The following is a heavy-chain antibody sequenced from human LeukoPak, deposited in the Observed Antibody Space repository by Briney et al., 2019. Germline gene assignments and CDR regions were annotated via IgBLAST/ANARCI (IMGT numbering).Heavy chain of an antibody. D-gene: IGHD1-26*01. CDR1: GYSFTGYY. J-gene: IGHJ5*02. CDR2: INPHSGDT. Sequence: ASVKVSCKASGYSFTGYYMHWVRQAPGQGLEWMGWINPHSGDTGYAQKFQGRVTMTRDTSINTAYMELSRLTSDDTAVYYCARERVSDVPVGVGQDWFDPWGQGTLVTVSS. V-gene: IGHV1-2*02. CDR3: ARERVSDVPVGVGQDWFDP.